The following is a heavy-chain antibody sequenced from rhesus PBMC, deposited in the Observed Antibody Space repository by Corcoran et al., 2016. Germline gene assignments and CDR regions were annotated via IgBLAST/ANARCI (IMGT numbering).Heavy chain of an antibody. CDR3: AREFWGDVH. D-gene: IGHD3-34*01. Sequence: EVQLVESGGGLAKPGGSLRLSCAASGFICSDYTMHLVRQAPGKWRDLVSKIRSGRSTDYADSVKGRFTISRDNSKNTLSLQMSSLRPEDTDVYYCAREFWGDVHWGQGVLVTVSS. CDR1: GFICSDYT. J-gene: IGHJ4*01. CDR2: IRSGRST. V-gene: IGHV3-103*01.